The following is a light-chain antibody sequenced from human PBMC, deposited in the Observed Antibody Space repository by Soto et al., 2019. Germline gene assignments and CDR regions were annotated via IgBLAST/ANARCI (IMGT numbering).Light chain of an antibody. CDR1: QSVNSNF. CDR2: GSS. Sequence: EIVLTQSPGTLSLSPGERATLSCRTSQSVNSNFLAWYQQKPGQAPRLLGYGSSTRAAGVPDRFSGSGSGTDVTLTISRLEPEDFAVYYWQQSGRSPLLYTFGQGTKLGVK. CDR3: QQSGRSPLLYT. J-gene: IGKJ2*01. V-gene: IGKV3-20*01.